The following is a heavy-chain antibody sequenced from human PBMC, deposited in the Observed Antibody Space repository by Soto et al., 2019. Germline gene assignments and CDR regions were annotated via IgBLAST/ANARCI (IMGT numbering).Heavy chain of an antibody. Sequence: SETLSLTCTVSGGSISSYYCSWIRQPPGKGLEWIGYIYYSGSTNYNPSLKSRFTISVDTSKNQFSLKLSSVTAAGTAVSYCARVGGVGSSSSEISRAFDIWGQGTMVRVSS. D-gene: IGHD6-13*01. J-gene: IGHJ3*02. CDR3: ARVGGVGSSSSEISRAFDI. CDR2: IYYSGST. V-gene: IGHV4-59*01. CDR1: GGSISSYY.